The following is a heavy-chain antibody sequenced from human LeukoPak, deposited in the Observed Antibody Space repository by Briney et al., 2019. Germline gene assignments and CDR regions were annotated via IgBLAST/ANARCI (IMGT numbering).Heavy chain of an antibody. CDR1: GYSFISYW. CDR3: ARQTTVTTFWAYYFDY. D-gene: IGHD4-11*01. J-gene: IGHJ4*02. V-gene: IGHV5-51*01. Sequence: GESLKISCKGSGYSFISYWIGWVRQMPGKGLEWMGIIYPGDSDTRYSPSFQGQVTISADKSISTAYLQWSSLKASDTAMYYCARQTTVTTFWAYYFDYWGQGTLVTVSS. CDR2: IYPGDSDT.